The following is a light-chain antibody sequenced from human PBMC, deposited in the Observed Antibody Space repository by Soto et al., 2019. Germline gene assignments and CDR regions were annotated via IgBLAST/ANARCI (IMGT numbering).Light chain of an antibody. J-gene: IGLJ3*02. V-gene: IGLV2-14*01. CDR2: DVS. CDR1: SSDVGGYNY. Sequence: QSALTQPGSVSGSPGQAITISSTGTSSDVGGYNYVSWYQQHPGKAPKLMIYDVSNRPSGVSNRFSGSKSGNTASLTISGLQAEYEADYYCSSYTSSSTRVFGGGTKLTVL. CDR3: SSYTSSSTRV.